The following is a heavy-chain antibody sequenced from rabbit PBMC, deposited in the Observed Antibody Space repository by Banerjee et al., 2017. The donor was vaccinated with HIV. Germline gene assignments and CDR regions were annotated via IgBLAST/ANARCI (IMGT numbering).Heavy chain of an antibody. CDR3: ARESVLGGFVAINF. CDR2: IYLSSCSRGTT. V-gene: IGHV1S40*01. Sequence: QSLEESGGDLVKPGASLTLTCKASGIDFSSGYYMCWVRQAPGKGLEWIACIYLSSCSRGTTFYASWVNGRFTISKTSSTTVTLQMTSLTAADTATYFCARESVLGGFVAINFWGPGTLVTVS. D-gene: IGHD1-1*01. CDR1: GIDFSSGYY. J-gene: IGHJ4*01.